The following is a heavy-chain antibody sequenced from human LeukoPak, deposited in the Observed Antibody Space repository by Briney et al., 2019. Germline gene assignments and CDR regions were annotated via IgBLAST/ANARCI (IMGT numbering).Heavy chain of an antibody. CDR2: ISYDGSNK. J-gene: IGHJ4*02. CDR1: GFTFSSYA. CDR3: ARALGRY. V-gene: IGHV3-30-3*01. Sequence: PGRSLRLSCAASGFTFSSYAMHWVRQAPGKGLEWVAVISYDGSNKYYADSVKGRFTISRDNSKNTLYLQMNSLRAEDTAVYYCARALGRYWGQGTLVTVSS.